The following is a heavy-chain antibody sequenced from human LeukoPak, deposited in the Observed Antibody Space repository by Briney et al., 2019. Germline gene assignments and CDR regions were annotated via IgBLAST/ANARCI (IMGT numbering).Heavy chain of an antibody. CDR2: IYPGDSDT. CDR1: GSRFTSYW. CDR3: ARSSGYPYYFDY. V-gene: IGHV5-51*01. D-gene: IGHD3-22*01. J-gene: IGHJ4*02. Sequence: GESLKISCKGSGSRFTSYWIGGVRQMPGKGREGMGIIYPGDSDTRYSPSFQGQVTISADKSISTAYLQWSSLKASDTAMYYCARSSGYPYYFDYWGQGTLVTVSS.